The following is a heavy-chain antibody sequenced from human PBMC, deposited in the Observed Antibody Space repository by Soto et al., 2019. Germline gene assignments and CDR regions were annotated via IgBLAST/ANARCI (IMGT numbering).Heavy chain of an antibody. V-gene: IGHV4-39*01. D-gene: IGHD6-19*01. J-gene: IGHJ4*02. CDR2: IYYSGST. Sequence: QLQLQESGPGLVKPSETLSLTCTVSGGSISSSSYYWGWIRQPPGKGLEWIGSIYYSGSTYYNPSLKSRVTISVDTSKNQFSLKLSSVTAADTAVYYCARREVGYSSGWPNWGQGTLVTVSS. CDR3: ARREVGYSSGWPN. CDR1: GGSISSSSYY.